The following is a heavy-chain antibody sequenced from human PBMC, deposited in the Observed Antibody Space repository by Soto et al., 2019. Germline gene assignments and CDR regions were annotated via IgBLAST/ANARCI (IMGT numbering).Heavy chain of an antibody. Sequence: PSETLSLTCTVSGGSISSPTYYWSWIRQPPGKGLEWIGSIYYSGATYYNPSLKSRVTMSVDAAKNQFSLKLSSVTAADTAVHYCAAHSQRDSGTWWCLDPWGQGTLVTVSS. D-gene: IGHD2-8*02. CDR1: GGSISSPTYY. J-gene: IGHJ5*02. CDR2: IYYSGAT. V-gene: IGHV4-39*01. CDR3: AAHSQRDSGTWWCLDP.